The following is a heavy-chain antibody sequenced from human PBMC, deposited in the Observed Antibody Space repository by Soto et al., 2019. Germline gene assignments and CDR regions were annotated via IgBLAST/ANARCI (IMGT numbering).Heavy chain of an antibody. CDR2: ISSSSSTI. D-gene: IGHD1-26*01. J-gene: IGHJ6*01. Sequence: EVQLVESGGGLVQPGGSLRLSCAASGFTFSSYSMNWVRQAPGKGLEWVSYISSSSSTIYYADSVKGRFTISRDNAKSSLYLQMDGLRAEDPAVYYCARDRWEVLYYYGMDVWGQGTTVTVSS. V-gene: IGHV3-48*01. CDR3: ARDRWEVLYYYGMDV. CDR1: GFTFSSYS.